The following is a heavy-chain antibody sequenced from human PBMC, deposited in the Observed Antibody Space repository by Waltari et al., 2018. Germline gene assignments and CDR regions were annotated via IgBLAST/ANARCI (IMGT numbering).Heavy chain of an antibody. CDR2: MFYSGTT. V-gene: IGHV4-39*07. CDR3: ARDRSGTINSFDP. D-gene: IGHD1-26*01. CDR1: GDSVSSGPYF. J-gene: IGHJ5*02. Sequence: QLQLQESGPRLVKPAATLSLTCTVSGDSVSSGPYFWAWIRQPPGKGLEWLGSMFYSGTTYHNSSLKSRVTSSVDTSKNQVSLQLKSVTAADTAVYFCARDRSGTINSFDPWGRGTLVTVSS.